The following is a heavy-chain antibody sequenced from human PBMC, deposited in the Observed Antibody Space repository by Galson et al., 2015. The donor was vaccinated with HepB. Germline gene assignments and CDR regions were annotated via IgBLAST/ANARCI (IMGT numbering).Heavy chain of an antibody. CDR2: IKHDGSET. V-gene: IGHV3-7*03. D-gene: IGHD4-17*01. CDR1: GFTFTGSW. Sequence: SLRLSCAASGFTFTGSWMSWVRQAPGKGLEWVANIKHDGSETYYVDSVKGRFTTSRDNAKNSLYLQMNSLRAEDTAVYFCARYGSAIGDYWGQGTLVTVSS. J-gene: IGHJ4*02. CDR3: ARYGSAIGDY.